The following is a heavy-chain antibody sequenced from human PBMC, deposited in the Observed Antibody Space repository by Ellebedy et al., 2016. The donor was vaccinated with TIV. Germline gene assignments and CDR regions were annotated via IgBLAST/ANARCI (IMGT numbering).Heavy chain of an antibody. CDR2: ISDTTTTI. V-gene: IGHV3-48*02. Sequence: GESLKISCAASGFTFSSYSMNWVRQAPGTGLEWVSFISDTTTTIYYADSVKGRFTISRDSAKNSLYLQMNSLRDEDTAVYYCARSRALRGVTFDYWGQGTLVTVSS. J-gene: IGHJ4*02. D-gene: IGHD3-10*01. CDR1: GFTFSSYS. CDR3: ARSRALRGVTFDY.